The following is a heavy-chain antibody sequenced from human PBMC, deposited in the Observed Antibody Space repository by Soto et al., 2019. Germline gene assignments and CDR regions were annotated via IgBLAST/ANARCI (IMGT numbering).Heavy chain of an antibody. Sequence: QVQLVQSGAEVKKPGASVKVSCKASGYTFTGYYMHWVRQAPGQGLEWMGWINPNSGGTNYAQKFKGWVTMTRDTSISTAYMELSRLRSDDTAVYYCARAPRDYSKGGFGAFDIWGQGTMVTVSS. J-gene: IGHJ3*02. CDR2: INPNSGGT. D-gene: IGHD4-4*01. CDR1: GYTFTGYY. CDR3: ARAPRDYSKGGFGAFDI. V-gene: IGHV1-2*04.